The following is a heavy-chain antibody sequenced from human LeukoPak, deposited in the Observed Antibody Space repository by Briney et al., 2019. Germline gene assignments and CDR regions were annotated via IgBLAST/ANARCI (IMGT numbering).Heavy chain of an antibody. CDR3: ARDADTAIIWDAFDI. V-gene: IGHV3-21*01. CDR2: ISSSSSYI. CDR1: GFTFSSYS. J-gene: IGHJ3*02. Sequence: GGSLRLSCAASGFTFSSYSMNWVRQAPGKGLEWVSSISSSSSYIYYADSVKGRFTISRDNTKNSLYLQMNSLRAEDTAVYYCARDADTAIIWDAFDIWGQGTMVTVSS. D-gene: IGHD5-18*01.